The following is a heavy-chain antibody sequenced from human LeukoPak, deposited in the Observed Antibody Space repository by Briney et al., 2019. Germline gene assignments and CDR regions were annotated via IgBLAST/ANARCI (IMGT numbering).Heavy chain of an antibody. CDR3: ARDSANVDTAMAPDY. Sequence: GGSLRLSCAASGFTFSGYSMNWVRQAPGKGLEWVSSISSSSSYIYYADSVKGRFTISRDNAKNSLYLQMNSLRAEDTAVYYCARDSANVDTAMAPDYWGQGTLVTVSS. D-gene: IGHD5-18*01. V-gene: IGHV3-21*01. CDR1: GFTFSGYS. J-gene: IGHJ4*02. CDR2: ISSSSSYI.